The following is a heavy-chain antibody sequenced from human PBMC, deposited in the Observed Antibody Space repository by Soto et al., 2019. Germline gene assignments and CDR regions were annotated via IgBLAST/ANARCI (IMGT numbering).Heavy chain of an antibody. CDR1: GFNFSIFY. Sequence: GSLIPSCVDSGFNFSIFYMNWVRQAPGGGLEWISLISQGGITTTYADSVRSRFTVSRENAQNSLFLQMDRLTVEDTGVYYCARGGVVWGQGAMVTVSS. CDR3: ARGGVV. CDR2: ISQGGITT. V-gene: IGHV3-48*03. D-gene: IGHD2-8*01. J-gene: IGHJ4*02.